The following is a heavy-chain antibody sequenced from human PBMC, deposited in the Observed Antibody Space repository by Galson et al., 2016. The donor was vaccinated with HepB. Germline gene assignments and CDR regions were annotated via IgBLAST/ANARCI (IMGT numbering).Heavy chain of an antibody. D-gene: IGHD1-26*01. J-gene: IGHJ4*02. CDR1: GFTFSNYW. CDR2: INPGGSTT. Sequence: LRLSCAASGFTFSNYWIHWVRQAPGEGLVWVSRINPGGSTTGFADSVKGRFTISRDNAKNTVYLYMNSLRAEDTGVYYCARDFDISGDYWGQGTLVTVSS. V-gene: IGHV3-74*01. CDR3: ARDFDISGDY.